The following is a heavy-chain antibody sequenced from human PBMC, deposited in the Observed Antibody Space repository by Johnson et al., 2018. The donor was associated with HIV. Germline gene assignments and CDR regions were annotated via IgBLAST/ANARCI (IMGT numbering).Heavy chain of an antibody. CDR2: ISSGGSSI. D-gene: IGHD1-1*01. J-gene: IGHJ3*02. Sequence: QEQLVESGGGLVQPGGSLRLSCTVSGFTFSDYYMSWIRQAPGKGLEWVSYISSGGSSIYYADSVNGRFTISRDNAKKSMYLQMNSLRAEDTALYYCAREEPRDNDAFDIWGQGTMVTFSS. V-gene: IGHV3-11*01. CDR3: AREEPRDNDAFDI. CDR1: GFTFSDYY.